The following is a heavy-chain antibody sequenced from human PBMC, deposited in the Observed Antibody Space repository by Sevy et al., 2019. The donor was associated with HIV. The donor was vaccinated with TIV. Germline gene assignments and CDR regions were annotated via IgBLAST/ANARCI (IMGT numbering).Heavy chain of an antibody. CDR3: ARGDKGGYCISASCSLYGMDV. V-gene: IGHV3-30-3*01. J-gene: IGHJ6*02. Sequence: GGSLRLSCAASGFTFSTYAMHWVRQAPGKGLEWVAVMSYDGSNKYYADSVKGRLTTSRDNPKNTLQLQMNSRRAEDTAVYYGARGDKGGYCISASCSLYGMDVWGQGTTVTVSS. D-gene: IGHD2-2*01. CDR1: GFTFSTYA. CDR2: MSYDGSNK.